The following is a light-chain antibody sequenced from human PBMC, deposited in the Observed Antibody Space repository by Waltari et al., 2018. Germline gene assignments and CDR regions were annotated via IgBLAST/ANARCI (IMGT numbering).Light chain of an antibody. CDR2: KDS. CDR3: YSAADNSLV. CDR1: VLAKKY. J-gene: IGLJ2*01. V-gene: IGLV3-27*01. Sequence: SYELTQPSSVSVSPGQTARITCSGDVLAKKYARWFQQKPGQAPLGVIYKDSERPSGIPERFSGSSSGTTVTLTVSGAQVDDEADYYCYSAADNSLVFGGGTKLTVL.